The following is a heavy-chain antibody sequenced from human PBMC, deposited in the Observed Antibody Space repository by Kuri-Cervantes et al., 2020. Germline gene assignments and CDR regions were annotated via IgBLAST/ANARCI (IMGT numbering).Heavy chain of an antibody. D-gene: IGHD1-1*01. CDR3: VRATATSPPHNYYHYMDV. CDR1: GGSISSSSYY. V-gene: IGHV3-72*01. J-gene: IGHJ6*03. Sequence: GGSLRLSCTVSGGSISSSSYYWGWIRQPPGKGLEWVGLIRNKDYSYTTEYAASVKGRFVISRDESSNSLYLQMNSLMTEDTAVYYCVRATATSPPHNYYHYMDVWGKGTTVTVSS. CDR2: IRNKDYSYTT.